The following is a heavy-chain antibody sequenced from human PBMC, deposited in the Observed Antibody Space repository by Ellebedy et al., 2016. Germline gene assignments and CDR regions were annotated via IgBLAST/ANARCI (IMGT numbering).Heavy chain of an antibody. V-gene: IGHV3-48*04. D-gene: IGHD1-26*01. CDR2: ISSSGSLK. CDR1: GFTFSSYS. J-gene: IGHJ4*02. Sequence: GGSLRLXCAVSGFTFSSYSFNWIRQAPGKGLEWVSHISSSGSLKFYADSLRDRFTISSDNAKNLLHLQTNSLTAEDTAVYFCTREAGGSFVDSWGQGVLVTVSS. CDR3: TREAGGSFVDS.